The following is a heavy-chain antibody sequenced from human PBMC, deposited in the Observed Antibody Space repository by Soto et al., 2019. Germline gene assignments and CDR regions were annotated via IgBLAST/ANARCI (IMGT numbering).Heavy chain of an antibody. CDR3: ARDPLVRGAGPFDY. CDR1: GGSFSGYY. V-gene: IGHV4-34*01. D-gene: IGHD3-10*01. CDR2: INHSGST. Sequence: QVQLQQWGAGLLKPSETLSLTCDVYGGSFSGYYWSWIRQAPGKGLEWIGEINHSGSTYYNPSLKSRVIISVDTSKNQFSLKLSSVTAADTAVYYCARDPLVRGAGPFDYWGQGTLVTVSS. J-gene: IGHJ4*02.